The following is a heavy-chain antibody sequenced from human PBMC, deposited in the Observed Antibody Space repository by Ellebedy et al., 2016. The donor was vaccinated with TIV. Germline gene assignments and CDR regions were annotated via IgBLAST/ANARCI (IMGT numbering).Heavy chain of an antibody. D-gene: IGHD4-17*01. CDR3: AKSSRPTVTPDY. J-gene: IGHJ4*02. Sequence: PGGSLRLSCAASGFAFSGYWMGWVRQAPGKGLEWVASIKQDGSENHYVDSVRGRITISRDNAKNSLYLQMNSLRAEDTAVYYCAKSSRPTVTPDYWGQGTLVTVSS. CDR2: IKQDGSEN. CDR1: GFAFSGYW. V-gene: IGHV3-7*01.